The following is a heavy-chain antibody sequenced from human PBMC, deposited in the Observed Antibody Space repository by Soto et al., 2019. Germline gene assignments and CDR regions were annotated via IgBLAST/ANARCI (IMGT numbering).Heavy chain of an antibody. J-gene: IGHJ4*02. D-gene: IGHD3-22*01. CDR2: ISYDGSNK. Sequence: HPGGSLRLSCAASGFTFSTYGMHWVRQAPGKGLEWVAFISYDGSNKYYAESVKGRFTISRDNSKNKQNQQMNNLRAEDTAVYFCAKNPGYYYDSTGYHFDYWGQGTLVTVSS. CDR3: AKNPGYYYDSTGYHFDY. V-gene: IGHV3-30*18. CDR1: GFTFSTYG.